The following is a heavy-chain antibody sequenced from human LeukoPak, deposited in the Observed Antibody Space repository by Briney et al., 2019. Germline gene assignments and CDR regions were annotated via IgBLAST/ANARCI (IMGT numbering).Heavy chain of an antibody. CDR2: ISYDGSNK. V-gene: IGHV3-30-3*01. D-gene: IGHD2-15*01. J-gene: IGHJ4*02. CDR1: GFTFSTYA. CDR3: ARDYCSGGSCYSIPGY. Sequence: PGRSLGLSCAASGFTFSTYAMHWVRQAPGKGLEWVAVISYDGSNKYYADSVKGRSTISRDNSKNALYLQMNSLRAEDTAVYYCARDYCSGGSCYSIPGYWGQGTLVTVSS.